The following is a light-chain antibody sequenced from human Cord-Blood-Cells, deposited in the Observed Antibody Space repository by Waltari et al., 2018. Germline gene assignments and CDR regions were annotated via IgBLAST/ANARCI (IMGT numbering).Light chain of an antibody. Sequence: DIVTTQSPDSLPVALGASATIDCKSSKSVLYSSNNKNYLAWYQQKPGQPPKLLIYWASTREPGVPDRFSGSGSGTEFTLTISSLQAEDVAVYYCQQYYSSPPYTFGQGTKLEIK. J-gene: IGKJ2*01. CDR2: WAS. V-gene: IGKV4-1*01. CDR1: KSVLYSSNNKNY. CDR3: QQYYSSPPYT.